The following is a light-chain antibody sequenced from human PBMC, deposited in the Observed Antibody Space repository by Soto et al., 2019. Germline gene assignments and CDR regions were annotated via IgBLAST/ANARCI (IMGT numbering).Light chain of an antibody. V-gene: IGKV3-20*01. Sequence: EIVLTQSPGTLSLSPGERATLSCRASQSVSSSYLAWYQQKPGQAPRLLIYGASSRATGIPDRFSGSGSGTDFTLTISRLEPEDFAVYYCQQLNSFPIPFGPGTKVDIK. CDR3: QQLNSFPIP. J-gene: IGKJ3*01. CDR2: GAS. CDR1: QSVSSSY.